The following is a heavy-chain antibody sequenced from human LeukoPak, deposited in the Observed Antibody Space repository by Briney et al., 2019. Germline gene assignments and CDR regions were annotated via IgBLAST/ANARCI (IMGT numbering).Heavy chain of an antibody. J-gene: IGHJ4*02. V-gene: IGHV1-69*02. D-gene: IGHD1-1*01. CDR2: IIPILGIT. CDR3: AARTGNADY. CDR1: GGTFSSST. Sequence: SVKVSCKASGGTFSSSTINWVRQAPGQGLEWMGRIIPILGITNYVQKFQGRVTITADKSTSTAYMELSTLRSEDTAVYYCAARTGNADYWGQGTLVTVSS.